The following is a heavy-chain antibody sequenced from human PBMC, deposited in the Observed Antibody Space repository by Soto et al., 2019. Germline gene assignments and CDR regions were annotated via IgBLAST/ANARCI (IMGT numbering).Heavy chain of an antibody. V-gene: IGHV1-18*01. CDR1: GYTFTHYG. J-gene: IGHJ2*01. CDR2: INSFSGDT. CDR3: ARDLHSGGKYWYFDI. D-gene: IGHD2-15*01. Sequence: QVQLVQSGAEVKKPGASVKVSCKASGYTFTHYGITWVRQAPGQGLEWMGWINSFSGDTNYPQKLQGRLTMTTDTSTNKVYMELRNLRSDDTAVYYCARDLHSGGKYWYFDIWGRGTLVTVSS.